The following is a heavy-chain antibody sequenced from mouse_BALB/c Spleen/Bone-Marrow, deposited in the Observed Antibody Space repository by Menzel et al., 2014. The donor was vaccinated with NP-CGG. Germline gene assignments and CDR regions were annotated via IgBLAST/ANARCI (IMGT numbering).Heavy chain of an antibody. V-gene: IGHV14-3*02. Sequence: VQLKHSGAELVKPGASVKLSCTASGFNIKDTYMHWVKQRPEQGLEWIGRIDPANGNTKYDPKFQGKATITADTSSNTAYLQLSSLTSEDTAVYYCASYDYGYYFDYWGQGTTLTVSS. J-gene: IGHJ2*01. CDR2: IDPANGNT. CDR1: GFNIKDTY. CDR3: ASYDYGYYFDY. D-gene: IGHD2-4*01.